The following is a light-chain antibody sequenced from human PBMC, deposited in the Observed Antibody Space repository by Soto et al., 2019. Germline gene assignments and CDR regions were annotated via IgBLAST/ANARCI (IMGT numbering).Light chain of an antibody. J-gene: IGKJ1*01. CDR1: QSISSW. Sequence: DIQMTQSPSTLSASVGDRVTITCRASQSISSWLAWYQQKPGKAPKLLIYKASNLESGVPSRFSGSESGTEFTLTISSLQPDDFATYYCQQDNSYRTFGQGTKVEI. CDR3: QQDNSYRT. V-gene: IGKV1-5*03. CDR2: KAS.